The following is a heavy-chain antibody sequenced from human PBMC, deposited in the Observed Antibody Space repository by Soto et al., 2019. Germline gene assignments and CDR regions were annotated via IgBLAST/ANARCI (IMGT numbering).Heavy chain of an antibody. CDR3: AKDISVSGWYMGYFQH. D-gene: IGHD6-19*01. Sequence: EVQLLESGGGLVQPGGSLRLSCAASGFTFSSYAMSWVRQAPGKGLEWVSAISGSGGSTYYADSVKDRFTISRDNSKNTLYLQMNSLRAEDTAVYYCAKDISVSGWYMGYFQHWGQGTLVTVSS. CDR2: ISGSGGST. CDR1: GFTFSSYA. J-gene: IGHJ1*01. V-gene: IGHV3-23*01.